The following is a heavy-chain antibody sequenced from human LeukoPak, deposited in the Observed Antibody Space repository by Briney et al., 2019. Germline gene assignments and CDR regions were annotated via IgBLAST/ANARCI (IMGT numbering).Heavy chain of an antibody. Sequence: ASVKVFCKASGYTFTGYYMHWVRQAPGQGLERMGWINPNSGGTNYAQKFQGRVTMTRDTSISTACMELSRLRSDDTAVYYCATSRRWNVAAAVFDYWGQGTLVTVSS. CDR1: GYTFTGYY. D-gene: IGHD6-13*01. J-gene: IGHJ4*02. V-gene: IGHV1-2*02. CDR3: ATSRRWNVAAAVFDY. CDR2: INPNSGGT.